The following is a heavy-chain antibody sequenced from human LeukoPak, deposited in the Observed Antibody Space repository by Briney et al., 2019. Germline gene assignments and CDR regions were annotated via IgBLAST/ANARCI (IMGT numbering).Heavy chain of an antibody. CDR2: INHSGST. Sequence: PSETLSLTCAVYGGSFSGYYWSWIRQTPGKGLEWIGEINHSGSTNYNPSLKSRVTISVDTSKNQFSLKLSSVTAADTAVYYCARATWTYNWFDLWGQGTLVTVSS. D-gene: IGHD3/OR15-3a*01. CDR3: ARATWTYNWFDL. V-gene: IGHV4-34*01. J-gene: IGHJ5*02. CDR1: GGSFSGYY.